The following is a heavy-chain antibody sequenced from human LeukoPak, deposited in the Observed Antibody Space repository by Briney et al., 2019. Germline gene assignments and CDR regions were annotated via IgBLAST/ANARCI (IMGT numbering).Heavy chain of an antibody. J-gene: IGHJ4*02. V-gene: IGHV4-39*07. CDR1: GGSISSSSYY. CDR2: IYYSGST. CDR3: ARPTADGETFDY. Sequence: SQTLSLTCAVSGGSISSSSYYWGWIRQPPGRGLEWIGSIYYSGSTYYNPSLKSRVTISVDTSKNQFSLKLSSVTAADTAVYYCARPTADGETFDYWGQGTLVTVSS.